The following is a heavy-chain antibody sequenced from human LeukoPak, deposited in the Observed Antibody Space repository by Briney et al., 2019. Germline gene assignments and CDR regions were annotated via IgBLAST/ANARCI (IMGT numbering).Heavy chain of an antibody. V-gene: IGHV1-2*02. Sequence: GASVKVSCKASGYTFTSYYMHWVRQAPGQGLEWMAWINPNSGGTYYAQNFHDRITMTRGTSISTAYMELSRLRSDDTAIYYCARANALYCSSTSCLFDYWGQGTLVTVSS. J-gene: IGHJ4*02. CDR3: ARANALYCSSTSCLFDY. CDR2: INPNSGGT. D-gene: IGHD2-2*01. CDR1: GYTFTSYY.